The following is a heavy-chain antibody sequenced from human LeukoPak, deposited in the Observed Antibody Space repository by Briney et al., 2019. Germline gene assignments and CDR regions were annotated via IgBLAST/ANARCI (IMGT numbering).Heavy chain of an antibody. Sequence: GSSVNVSCKASGGTFSSYAISWVRQAPGQGLEWMGRIIPIFGTAHYAQKFQGRVTITTDESTSTAYMELSSLRSEDTAVYYCARDSTYYDFWSGHNWFDPWGQGTLVTVSS. CDR3: ARDSTYYDFWSGHNWFDP. CDR2: IIPIFGTA. J-gene: IGHJ5*02. V-gene: IGHV1-69*05. CDR1: GGTFSSYA. D-gene: IGHD3-3*01.